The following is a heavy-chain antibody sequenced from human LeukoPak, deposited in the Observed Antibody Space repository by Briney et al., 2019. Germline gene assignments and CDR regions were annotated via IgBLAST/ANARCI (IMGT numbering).Heavy chain of an antibody. V-gene: IGHV4-30-2*01. Sequence: SETLSLTCGVSGGSISSGGYSWSWIRQPPGKGLEWIGYIYPSGSTYYNPSLKSRVTISVDRSKNQVPLKLSSVTAADTAVYYCASGVVVVAAIPTFFDYWGQGSLVTVSS. CDR3: ASGVVVVAAIPTFFDY. D-gene: IGHD2-15*01. J-gene: IGHJ4*02. CDR2: IYPSGST. CDR1: GGSISSGGYS.